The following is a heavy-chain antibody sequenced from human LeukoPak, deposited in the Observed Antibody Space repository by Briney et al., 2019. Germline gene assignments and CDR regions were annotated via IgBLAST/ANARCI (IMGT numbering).Heavy chain of an antibody. D-gene: IGHD1-26*01. V-gene: IGHV1-46*01. J-gene: IGHJ3*02. CDR3: ARVESWERSGSSQDAFDI. Sequence: PVASVKVSCKASGYTFTGYYMHWVRQAPGQGLEWMGIINPSGGSTSYAQKSQGRVTMTRDMSTSTVYMELNNLRSEDTAMYYCARVESWERSGSSQDAFDIWGQGTMVTVSS. CDR2: INPSGGST. CDR1: GYTFTGYY.